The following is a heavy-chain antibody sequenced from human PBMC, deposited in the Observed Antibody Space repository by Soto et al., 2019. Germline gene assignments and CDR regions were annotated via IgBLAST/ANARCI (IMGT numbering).Heavy chain of an antibody. V-gene: IGHV1-69*13. Sequence: GASVKVSCQAFGGTFRSYAIGWVRHAPGQGLEWMGGIIPIFGTANYAQKFQGRVTITADESTSTAYMELSSLRSEDTAVYYCARMYSSGWYYFDYWGQGTLVTVSS. CDR3: ARMYSSGWYYFDY. CDR2: IIPIFGTA. D-gene: IGHD6-19*01. CDR1: GGTFRSYA. J-gene: IGHJ4*02.